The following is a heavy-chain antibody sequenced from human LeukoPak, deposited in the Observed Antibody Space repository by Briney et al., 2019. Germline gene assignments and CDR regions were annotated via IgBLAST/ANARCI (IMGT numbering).Heavy chain of an antibody. Sequence: SETLSLTCAVYGGSFSGYYWSWIRQPPGKGLEWIGEINHSGSTNYNPSLKSRVTISVDTSKNQFSLKLSSATAADTAVYYCARAPLTVVTLDYWGQGTLVTVSS. J-gene: IGHJ4*02. CDR1: GGSFSGYY. CDR2: INHSGST. D-gene: IGHD2-21*02. V-gene: IGHV4-34*01. CDR3: ARAPLTVVTLDY.